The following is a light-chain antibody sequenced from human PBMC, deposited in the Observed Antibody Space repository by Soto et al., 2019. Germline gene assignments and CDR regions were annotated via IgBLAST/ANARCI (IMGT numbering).Light chain of an antibody. J-gene: IGLJ2*01. V-gene: IGLV2-14*01. Sequence: QSALTQPASVSGSPGQSITISCTGSSSDIGGSKYVSWYQHHPDKAPRLIIYEVTNRPSGISSRFSGSKSGNTASLTISGLQAEDEADYYCASYTSSSTSVIFGRGTKLTVL. CDR3: ASYTSSSTSVI. CDR1: SSDIGGSKY. CDR2: EVT.